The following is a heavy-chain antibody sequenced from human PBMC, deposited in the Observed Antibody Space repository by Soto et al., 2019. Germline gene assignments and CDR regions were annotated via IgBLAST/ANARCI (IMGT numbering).Heavy chain of an antibody. J-gene: IGHJ5*02. V-gene: IGHV3-30*18. CDR2: ISSDGNNK. CDR3: AKDRPVKARSGSLSS. CDR1: GFTFSNYG. Sequence: QVQLVESGGGVVQPGRSLRLSCAASGFTFSNYGMHWVRQAPGKGLEWVTVISSDGNNKYYADSVRGRFTISRDNSKNTLCLQMNSLRAEDTAMYYCAKDRPVKARSGSLSSWGQGTLVTVSS. D-gene: IGHD1-26*01.